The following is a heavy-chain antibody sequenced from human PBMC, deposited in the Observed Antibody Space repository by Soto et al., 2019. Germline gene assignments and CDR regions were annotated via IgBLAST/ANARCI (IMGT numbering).Heavy chain of an antibody. CDR3: ARIGGYHGPLDY. CDR2: TYHKGST. J-gene: IGHJ4*02. D-gene: IGHD3-16*02. V-gene: IGHV4-59*01. CDR1: CVSIISYF. Sequence: PSETLSLTCTFSCVSIISYFWSWIRQPPGRGLEWIGYTYHKGSTNYSPSLKSRVAISLDTSENQFSLKVNSVTAADTAVYYCARIGGYHGPLDYWGQGTPVTVSS.